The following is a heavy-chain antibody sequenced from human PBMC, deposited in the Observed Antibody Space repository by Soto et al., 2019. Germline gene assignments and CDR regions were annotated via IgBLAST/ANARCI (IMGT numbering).Heavy chain of an antibody. CDR3: ARQRPTDGRWEFANYYGMDV. CDR2: IIHSEST. CDR1: GGSLSSYY. V-gene: IGHV4-34*12. J-gene: IGHJ6*02. D-gene: IGHD1-26*01. Sequence: SETLSLTCTVSGGSLSSYYWSWVRQPPGKGLEWIGEIIHSESTKYNPSLKSRVTISVDTSKNQFSLKLSSVTAADTAVYYCARQRPTDGRWEFANYYGMDVWGQGTPVTVSS.